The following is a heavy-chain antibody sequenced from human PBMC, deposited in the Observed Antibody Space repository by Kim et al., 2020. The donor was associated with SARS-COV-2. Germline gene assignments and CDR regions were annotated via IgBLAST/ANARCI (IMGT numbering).Heavy chain of an antibody. J-gene: IGHJ5*02. CDR3: ARGYYYESRLGGWFDP. V-gene: IGHV3-30*01. D-gene: IGHD3-22*01. Sequence: VKGRFTSSRDNSKNTLYLQMNSLRAEDTAVYYCARGYYYESRLGGWFDPWGQGTLVTVSS.